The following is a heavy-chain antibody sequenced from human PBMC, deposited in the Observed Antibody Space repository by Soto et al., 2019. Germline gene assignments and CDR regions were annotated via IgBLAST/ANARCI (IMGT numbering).Heavy chain of an antibody. V-gene: IGHV3-11*06. CDR1: GFTFSDYY. D-gene: IGHD3-22*01. J-gene: IGHJ6*02. CDR3: ARTQGGMITSYYGMDV. Sequence: QVHLVESGGGLVKPGGSLRLSCAASGFTFSDYYMNWIRQAPGKGLEWVSYISTGSTNTIYADSVKGRFTISRDNAKNSLDLQMNSLRAEDTAVYYCARTQGGMITSYYGMDVWGQGTTVTVSS. CDR2: ISTGSTNT.